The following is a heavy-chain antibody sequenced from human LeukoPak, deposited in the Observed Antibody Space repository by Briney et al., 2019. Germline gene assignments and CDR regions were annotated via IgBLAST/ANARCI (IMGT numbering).Heavy chain of an antibody. J-gene: IGHJ4*02. Sequence: GGSLTLSCAASGFTFSSYSMNGVRHAPGKGLEWVGSISSSSSYIYCADSVKARFTISRDNAKNSLYLQMNSLRAEDTAVYYCASDGGRSGYWGQGTLVTVSS. CDR1: GFTFSSYS. D-gene: IGHD4-23*01. V-gene: IGHV3-21*01. CDR3: ASDGGRSGY. CDR2: ISSSSSYI.